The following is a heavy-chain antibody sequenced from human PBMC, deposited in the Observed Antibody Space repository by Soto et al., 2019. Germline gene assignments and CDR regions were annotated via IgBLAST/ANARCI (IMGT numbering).Heavy chain of an antibody. V-gene: IGHV4-30-2*01. J-gene: IGHJ5*02. Sequence: QLQLQESGSGLVRPSQTLSLTCAVSGGSISSGGYSWNWIRQPPGKGLEWIGYIYHSGSTLYNPALKMRVXXXVXXSKNQFSLKLTSVTAADTAVYYCARDQLEGNWFDPWGQGTLVTVSS. CDR1: GGSISSGGYS. CDR2: IYHSGST. CDR3: ARDQLEGNWFDP. D-gene: IGHD1-1*01.